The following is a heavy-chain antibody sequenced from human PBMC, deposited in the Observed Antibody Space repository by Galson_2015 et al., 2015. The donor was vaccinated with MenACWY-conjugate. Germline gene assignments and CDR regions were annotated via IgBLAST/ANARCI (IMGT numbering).Heavy chain of an antibody. CDR1: GFTFSGSA. V-gene: IGHV3-73*01. J-gene: IGHJ6*03. Sequence: SLRLSCAASGFTFSGSAMHWVRQASGKGLEWVGRIRSKANSYATAYAASVKGRFTISRDNSKNTLYLQMNSLRAEDTAVYYCAKATVTTYYYYYYYMDVWGKGTTVTVSS. D-gene: IGHD4-11*01. CDR3: AKATVTTYYYYYYYMDV. CDR2: IRSKANSYAT.